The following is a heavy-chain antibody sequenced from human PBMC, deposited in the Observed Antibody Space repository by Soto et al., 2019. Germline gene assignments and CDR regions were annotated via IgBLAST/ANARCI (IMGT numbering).Heavy chain of an antibody. Sequence: VSLSLTCTVSVRSISRFYWSGVRQPRGKGLEWMGYLYYSGSTKYNPVLKSRVTISVDTYKNQSSPQLSSVTAADTAVYYSAREERHWAKGTYGMDVWGQGTTVTAPS. CDR1: VRSISRFY. J-gene: IGHJ6*02. D-gene: IGHD1-1*01. V-gene: IGHV4-59*01. CDR2: LYYSGST. CDR3: AREERHWAKGTYGMDV.